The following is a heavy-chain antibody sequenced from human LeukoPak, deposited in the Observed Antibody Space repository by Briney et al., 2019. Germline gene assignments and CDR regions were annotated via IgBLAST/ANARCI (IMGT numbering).Heavy chain of an antibody. D-gene: IGHD6-19*01. CDR2: ISTSGST. J-gene: IGHJ4*02. CDR1: GGSISIYY. CDR3: ARDRGVTVPGRRLDY. Sequence: SETLSLTCTVSGGSISIYYWSWIRQPAGKGLEWIGHISTSGSTNYNPSLKSRVTISIDNSNNQFSLKMTSATAADTAVYYCARDRGVTVPGRRLDYWGQGTLVTVSS. V-gene: IGHV4-4*07.